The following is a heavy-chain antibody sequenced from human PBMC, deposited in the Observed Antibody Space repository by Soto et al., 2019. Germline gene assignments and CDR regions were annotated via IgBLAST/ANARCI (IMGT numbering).Heavy chain of an antibody. V-gene: IGHV1-69*01. J-gene: IGHJ2*01. CDR1: GGAFSSYA. Sequence: QVQLVQSGAEVKKPGSSVKVSCKASGGAFSSYAISWVRQAPGQGLEWMGGNLPLFNISNYEQKFQGRVTITADETTSTDYMDLSNLTSEATAVYYCERRRFGYVSWYFDLWGRGTLITVSS. D-gene: IGHD3-10*02. CDR2: NLPLFNIS. CDR3: ERRRFGYVSWYFDL.